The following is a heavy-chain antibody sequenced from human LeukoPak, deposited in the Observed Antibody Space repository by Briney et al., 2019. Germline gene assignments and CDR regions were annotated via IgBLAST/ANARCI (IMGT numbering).Heavy chain of an antibody. J-gene: IGHJ4*02. D-gene: IGHD5-24*01. V-gene: IGHV4-39*01. CDR3: VKSCMGDGYNFAH. Sequence: SETLSLTCSVSGVSVSTSNNCWGCLRHPTEKGLEWIASLCSGEPSYNNPSVNSRVTIHADTSNDPFSLRLFSKTAAVTDIYYGVKSCMGDGYNFAHWGQGILVTVSS. CDR1: GVSVSTSNNC. CDR2: LCSGEPS.